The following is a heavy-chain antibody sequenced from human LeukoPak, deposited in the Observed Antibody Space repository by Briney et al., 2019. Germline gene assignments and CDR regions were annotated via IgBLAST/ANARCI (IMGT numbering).Heavy chain of an antibody. V-gene: IGHV4-59*01. CDR1: GDSISRYY. CDR3: AASIWRTFIDY. CDR2: ITYTGST. Sequence: PSETLSLTCTVSGDSISRYYWSWIRQPPGKGLEWLGYITYTGSTNYNPFLKSRVTISIDTSKMQFSLRMNSVTAADTAVYFCAASIWRTFIDYWGQGSLLTVSS. J-gene: IGHJ4*02. D-gene: IGHD3-3*02.